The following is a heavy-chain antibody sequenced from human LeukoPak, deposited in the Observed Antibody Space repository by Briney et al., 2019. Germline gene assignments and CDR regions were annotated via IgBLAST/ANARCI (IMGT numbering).Heavy chain of an antibody. D-gene: IGHD3-10*01. Sequence: HPGGSLRLSCAASGFTFSSYAMHWVRQAPGKGLEWVAVISYDGSNKYYADSVKGRFTISRDNSKNTLYLQMNSLRAEDTAVYYCARDQYYYGSGSYYYWGQGTLVTVSS. V-gene: IGHV3-30-3*01. J-gene: IGHJ4*02. CDR1: GFTFSSYA. CDR3: ARDQYYYGSGSYYY. CDR2: ISYDGSNK.